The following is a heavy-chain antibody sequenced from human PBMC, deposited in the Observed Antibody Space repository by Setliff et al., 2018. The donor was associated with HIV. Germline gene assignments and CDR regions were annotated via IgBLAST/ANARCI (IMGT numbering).Heavy chain of an antibody. CDR1: GYPFSNFG. D-gene: IGHD3-10*01. Sequence: ASVKVSCKASGYPFSNFGVSWVRQAPGQGLEWMAWINVYNGDTNFALKFQGRVTLTKDTSTETAYMELESLRSDDTAVYYCATDRTPNGISMVLGRIVDSARSLLDYWGQGTLVTVSS. J-gene: IGHJ4*02. CDR2: INVYNGDT. CDR3: ATDRTPNGISMVLGRIVDSARSLLDY. V-gene: IGHV1-18*01.